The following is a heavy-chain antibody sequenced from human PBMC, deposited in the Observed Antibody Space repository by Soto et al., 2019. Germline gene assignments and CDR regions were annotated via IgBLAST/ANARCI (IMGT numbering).Heavy chain of an antibody. J-gene: IGHJ4*02. CDR1: GGTFSSYT. D-gene: IGHD5-12*01. CDR3: ARDLEEDSGYDAWSVY. Sequence: QVQLVQSGAEVKKPGSSVKVSCKASGGTFSSYTISWVRQAPGQGLEWMGRIIPILGIANYAQKFQGRVTITADKSTSTAYMELSSLRSDDTAVYYCARDLEEDSGYDAWSVYWGQGPLVTVSS. CDR2: IIPILGIA. V-gene: IGHV1-69*08.